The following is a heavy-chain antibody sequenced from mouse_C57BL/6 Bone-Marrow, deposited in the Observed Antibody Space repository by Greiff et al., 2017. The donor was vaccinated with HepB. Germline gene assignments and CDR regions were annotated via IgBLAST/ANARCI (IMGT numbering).Heavy chain of an antibody. D-gene: IGHD5-5*01. V-gene: IGHV3-6*01. CDR3: ARGRLPPFAY. J-gene: IGHJ3*01. CDR2: IRYDGSN. Sequence: EVKLLESGPGLVKPSQSLSLTCSVTGYSITSGYYWNWIRQFPGNKLEWMGYIRYDGSNNYNPSLKNRISITRDTSKNQFFLKLNSVTTEDTATYYCARGRLPPFAYWGQGTLVTVSA. CDR1: GYSITSGYY.